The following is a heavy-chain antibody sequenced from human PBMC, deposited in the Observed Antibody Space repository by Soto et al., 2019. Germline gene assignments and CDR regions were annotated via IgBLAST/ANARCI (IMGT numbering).Heavy chain of an antibody. Sequence: ASVKVSCKASGYTFTTYYMHWLRQAPGQGPEWMGLINPSGGATNYAQKFQDRITLTRDTSTSTVFMEMSSLRSEDTAVYYCASGYYDFWSGYQSKYAHAVDVWGQGTMVTVSS. D-gene: IGHD3-3*01. J-gene: IGHJ3*01. V-gene: IGHV1-46*03. CDR1: GYTFTTYY. CDR2: INPSGGAT. CDR3: ASGYYDFWSGYQSKYAHAVDV.